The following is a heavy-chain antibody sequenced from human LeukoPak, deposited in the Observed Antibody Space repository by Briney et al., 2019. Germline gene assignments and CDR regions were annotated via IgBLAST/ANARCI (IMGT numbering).Heavy chain of an antibody. J-gene: IGHJ4*02. CDR1: GFTFSNYA. Sequence: GGSLRLSCAASGFTFSNYAMHWVRQAPGKGLEYVSAISSNGGSTYYANSVKGRFTISRDNSKNTLYLQMGSLRAEDMAVYYCARAPYYDILTGYYNSLDYWGQGTLVTVSS. CDR3: ARAPYYDILTGYYNSLDY. D-gene: IGHD3-9*01. CDR2: ISSNGGST. V-gene: IGHV3-64*01.